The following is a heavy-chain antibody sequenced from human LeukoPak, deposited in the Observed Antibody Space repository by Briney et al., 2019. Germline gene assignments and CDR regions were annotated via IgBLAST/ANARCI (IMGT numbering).Heavy chain of an antibody. CDR2: INWNGGST. V-gene: IGHV3-20*04. D-gene: IGHD3-9*01. CDR3: ARGRRYFDWLSVTFFGY. CDR1: GFTFDDYG. Sequence: GGSLRLSCAASGFTFDDYGMSWVRQAPGKGLEWVSGINWNGGSTGYADSVKGRFTISRDNAKNSLYLQMNSLRAEDTAVYYCARGRRYFDWLSVTFFGYWGQGTLVTVSS. J-gene: IGHJ4*02.